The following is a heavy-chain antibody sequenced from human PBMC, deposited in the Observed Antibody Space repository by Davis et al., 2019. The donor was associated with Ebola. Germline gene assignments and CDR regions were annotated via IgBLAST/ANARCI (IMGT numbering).Heavy chain of an antibody. D-gene: IGHD5-12*01. CDR1: GYIFSNYD. V-gene: IGHV1-18*01. CDR3: ARSVDIVATIGYYYGMDV. Sequence: ASVKVSCKASGYIFSNYDINWVRQARGQGLEWMGWISAYNGNTNYAQKLQGRVTMTTDTSTSTAYMELSSLRSEDTAVYYCARSVDIVATIGYYYGMDVWGQGTTVTVSS. CDR2: ISAYNGNT. J-gene: IGHJ6*02.